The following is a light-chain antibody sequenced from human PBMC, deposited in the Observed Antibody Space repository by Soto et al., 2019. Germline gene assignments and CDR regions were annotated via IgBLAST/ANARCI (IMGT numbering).Light chain of an antibody. Sequence: EIVLTQSPGTLSLSPGERATLSCRASQSVSSNYLAWYQQKPGQAPRLLIYGASTRATGIPDRFSGSGSGTDFTLTISGLESEDFAVYYCQVYGDSPMYTFGQGTKVDIK. CDR3: QVYGDSPMYT. J-gene: IGKJ2*01. CDR1: QSVSSNY. CDR2: GAS. V-gene: IGKV3-20*01.